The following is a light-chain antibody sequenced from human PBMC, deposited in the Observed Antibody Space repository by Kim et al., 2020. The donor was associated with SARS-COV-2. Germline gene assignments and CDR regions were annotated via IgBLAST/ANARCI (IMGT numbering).Light chain of an antibody. CDR2: QES. Sequence: VSPGQTASITCSGDKLGDKYACWYQQKPGHSPVLVIYQESKRPSGIPERFSGSNSGNTATLTISGTQAMDEADYYCQAWDSSTGVFGTGTKVTVL. V-gene: IGLV3-1*01. CDR3: QAWDSSTGV. J-gene: IGLJ1*01. CDR1: KLGDKY.